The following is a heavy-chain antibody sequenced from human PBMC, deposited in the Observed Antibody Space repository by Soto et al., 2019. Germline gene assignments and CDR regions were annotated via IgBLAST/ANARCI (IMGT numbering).Heavy chain of an antibody. Sequence: EVQLLESGGGLVQPGGSLRLSCAASGFTFSSYAMSWVRQAPGKGLEWVSAISGSGGSTYYADSVKGRFTISRDNSKNTLYLQINSLRAEDTAVYYCAKDRLLWFGESSAAFDIWGQGTMVTVSS. CDR1: GFTFSSYA. V-gene: IGHV3-23*01. D-gene: IGHD3-10*01. J-gene: IGHJ3*02. CDR2: ISGSGGST. CDR3: AKDRLLWFGESSAAFDI.